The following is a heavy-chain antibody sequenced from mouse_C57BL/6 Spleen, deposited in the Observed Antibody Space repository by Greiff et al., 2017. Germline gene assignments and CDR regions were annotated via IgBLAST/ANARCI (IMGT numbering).Heavy chain of an antibody. D-gene: IGHD1-1*01. J-gene: IGHJ3*01. CDR1: GYAFTNYL. CDR2: INPGSGGT. Sequence: QVQLQQSGAELVRPGTSVKVSCKASGYAFTNYLIEWVKQRPGQGLAWIGVINPGSGGTNYNEKFKGKATLTADKSSSTAYMQLSSLPSEDSAVYFCARSDYGSRGFAYWGQGTLVTVSA. CDR3: ARSDYGSRGFAY. V-gene: IGHV1-54*01.